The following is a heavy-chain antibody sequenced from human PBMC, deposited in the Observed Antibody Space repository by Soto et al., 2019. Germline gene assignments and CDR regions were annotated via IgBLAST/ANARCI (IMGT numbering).Heavy chain of an antibody. J-gene: IGHJ4*02. CDR3: ASHYDMWSGYLSPVDY. CDR1: GFTFSSNA. D-gene: IGHD3-3*01. V-gene: IGHV3-23*01. CDR2: ISGSGTKI. Sequence: GGSLRLSCVVSGFTFSSNAMSWVRQAPGKGLEWVSAISGSGTKIYYADSVKGRFTITRDNAKNSLYLEMNSLRDEDTAVYYCASHYDMWSGYLSPVDYWGQGTLVTVSS.